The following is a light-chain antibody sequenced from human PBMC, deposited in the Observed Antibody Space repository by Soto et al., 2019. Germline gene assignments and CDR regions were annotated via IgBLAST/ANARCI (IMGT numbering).Light chain of an antibody. CDR2: GAS. CDR1: QSVSSSY. V-gene: IGKV3-20*01. J-gene: IGKJ1*01. CDR3: QHYGRSPGT. Sequence: EIVLTQSPGTLSLSPGERATLSCRASQSVSSSYLAWYQQKPGQAPRLLIYGASSRATGIPDRFSGSGSGTDFTLTIRSMEPEDFAVYYCQHYGRSPGTFGQGTKVEIK.